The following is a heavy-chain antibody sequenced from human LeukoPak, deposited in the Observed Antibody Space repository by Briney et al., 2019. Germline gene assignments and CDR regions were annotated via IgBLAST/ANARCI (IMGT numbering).Heavy chain of an antibody. Sequence: PGGSLRLSCAASGFTFSSYSMNWVRQAPGKGLEWVSSISSSSSYIYYADSVKGRFTISRDNAKNSLYLQMNSLRAEDTAVYYCARDQVPYYDSSGYLHWGQGTLVTVSS. V-gene: IGHV3-21*01. CDR1: GFTFSSYS. CDR3: ARDQVPYYDSSGYLH. D-gene: IGHD3-22*01. CDR2: ISSSSSYI. J-gene: IGHJ4*02.